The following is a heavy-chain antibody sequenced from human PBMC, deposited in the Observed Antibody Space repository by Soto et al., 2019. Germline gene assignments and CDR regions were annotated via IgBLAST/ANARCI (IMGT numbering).Heavy chain of an antibody. CDR2: IWYDGSVK. V-gene: IGHV3-33*01. D-gene: IGHD2-21*01. Sequence: GGSLTLSCEASGFTFGTYGMHWVRQAPGKGLEWVAGIWYDGSVKTYADSVKGRFSISRDNYQNTVYLQMNTLRAEDTAVYYCERADCGGQCPCAYWGQGTLVIVSA. CDR3: ERADCGGQCPCAY. J-gene: IGHJ4*02. CDR1: GFTFGTYG.